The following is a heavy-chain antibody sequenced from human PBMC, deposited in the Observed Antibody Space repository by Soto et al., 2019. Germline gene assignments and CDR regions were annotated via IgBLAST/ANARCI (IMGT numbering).Heavy chain of an antibody. CDR3: AKGSGYGYAFYYFDY. J-gene: IGHJ4*02. Sequence: EVQLLESGGGLVQPGGSLRLSCAASGFTFSSYAMNWVRQAPGKGLQWVSAISGSGGTTYYADSVKGRFTISRDNSGNTLYLQMNNLRAEDTAVYYYAKGSGYGYAFYYFDYWGQGTLVTVSS. CDR2: ISGSGGTT. V-gene: IGHV3-23*01. CDR1: GFTFSSYA. D-gene: IGHD5-18*01.